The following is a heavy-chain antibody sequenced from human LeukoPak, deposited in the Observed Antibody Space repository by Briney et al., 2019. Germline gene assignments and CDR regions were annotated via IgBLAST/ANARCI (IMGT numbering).Heavy chain of an antibody. CDR3: TTDANWYFDF. D-gene: IGHD7-27*01. J-gene: IGHJ4*02. CDR2: IKSKTGGETP. CDR1: GLTFSNVW. Sequence: PGGSLRLSCAASGLTFSNVWMSWVRQAQGKGLEWVDRIKSKTGGETPDYGAHVKGRFNISREDSKNTPYLQINSRKTEYTAVYYCTTDANWYFDFWGQGTRVTVSS. V-gene: IGHV3-15*01.